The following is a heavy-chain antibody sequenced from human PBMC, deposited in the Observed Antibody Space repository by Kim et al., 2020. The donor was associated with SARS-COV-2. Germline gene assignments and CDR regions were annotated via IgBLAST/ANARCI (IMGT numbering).Heavy chain of an antibody. D-gene: IGHD4-17*01. V-gene: IGHV4-34*01. CDR3: VRWTTSVTTGRSFDL. CDR2: INYSGTTV. J-gene: IGHJ3*01. Sequence: SETLSLTCAVYVGSFSASYWSWIRQSPAKGLEWIGEINYSGTTVNYNPSLVSRVTISVDASKNQFSLEVTSVTAADTAMYYCVRWTTSVTTGRSFDLWGQGTMVIVSS. CDR1: VGSFSASY.